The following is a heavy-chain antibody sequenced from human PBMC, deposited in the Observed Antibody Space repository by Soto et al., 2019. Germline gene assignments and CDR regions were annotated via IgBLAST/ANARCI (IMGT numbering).Heavy chain of an antibody. CDR2: IYPFYSDT. CDR1: GYSFTSYW. Sequence: PGESLKISCKGSGYSFTSYWICWVRQMPVKGLEFMGIIYPFYSDTRYSPSFQGHVTVSSYNSISTSYLQLSSLKASYTAMYYFXRLGCSSTRCYWDSYYYMDVWGKGTTVTVSS. CDR3: XRLGCSSTRCYWDSYYYMDV. V-gene: IGHV5-51*01. D-gene: IGHD2-2*01. J-gene: IGHJ6*03.